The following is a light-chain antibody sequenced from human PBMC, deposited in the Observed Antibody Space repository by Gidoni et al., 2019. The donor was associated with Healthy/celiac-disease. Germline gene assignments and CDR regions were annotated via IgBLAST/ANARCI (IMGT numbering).Light chain of an antibody. CDR3: QQRSNWPLT. CDR2: DTS. V-gene: IGKV3-11*01. J-gene: IGKJ4*01. Sequence: EIVLTQSPATLSLSPGERATLSCRASQSVSSYLAWSQQKPGQAPRLLIYDTSNRAPGIPARFNGSGSGTDFTLTISSLEPEDFAVYYCQQRSNWPLTFGGGTKVEIK. CDR1: QSVSSY.